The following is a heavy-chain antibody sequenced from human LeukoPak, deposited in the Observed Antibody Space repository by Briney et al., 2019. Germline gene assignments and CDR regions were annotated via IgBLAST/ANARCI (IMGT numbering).Heavy chain of an antibody. V-gene: IGHV3-74*01. J-gene: IGHJ4*02. D-gene: IGHD3-10*01. CDR2: INTDESST. Sequence: PGGSLRLSCATSGFTFTIFGINWVRQAPGKGLVWVSRINTDESSTSYADSVRGRFTISRDNAKNTLYLQMNSLRAEDTAVYYCARGLYYGSGSYGYWGQGTLVTVSS. CDR1: GFTFTIFG. CDR3: ARGLYYGSGSYGY.